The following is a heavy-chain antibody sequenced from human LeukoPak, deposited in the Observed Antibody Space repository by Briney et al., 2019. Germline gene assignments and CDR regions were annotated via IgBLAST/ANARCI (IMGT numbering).Heavy chain of an antibody. V-gene: IGHV3-23*01. CDR3: AKAKATGGKGKYYFDY. CDR2: ISGSGGST. CDR1: GFIFSTYA. Sequence: PGGSLRLSCAASGFIFSTYAMSWVRQAPGKGLEWVSSISGSGGSTYYADSVKGRFTISRDSSKNTLYLQMNSLRAEDTAVYYCAKAKATGGKGKYYFDYWGQGTLVTVSS. D-gene: IGHD2-8*02. J-gene: IGHJ4*02.